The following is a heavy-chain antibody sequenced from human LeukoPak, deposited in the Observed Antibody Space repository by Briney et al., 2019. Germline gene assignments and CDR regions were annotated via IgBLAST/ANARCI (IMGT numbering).Heavy chain of an antibody. V-gene: IGHV3-23*01. CDR1: GFSFSNYA. CDR3: ARDSDFYDSLTFYGMDV. J-gene: IGHJ6*02. D-gene: IGHD3-3*01. Sequence: GGSLRLSCAASGFSFSNYAMSWVRQAPGKGLEWVSDIRASSGRTYYADSVKGRFTTSRDNSKNTLYLQMNSLRADDTALYYCARDSDFYDSLTFYGMDVWGQGTTVIVSS. CDR2: IRASSGRT.